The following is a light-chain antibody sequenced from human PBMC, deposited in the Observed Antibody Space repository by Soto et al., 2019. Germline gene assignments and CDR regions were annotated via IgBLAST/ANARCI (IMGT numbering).Light chain of an antibody. Sequence: QSVLTQPASVSGSPGQSITISCTGTSSDVGGYNLVSWYQQHPGKAPKLMISEVSKRPSGISDRFSGSKSGSTASLTISGLQADDEADYYCCSYAGTSTHTVFGGGTKLTVL. CDR2: EVS. J-gene: IGLJ7*01. CDR1: SSDVGGYNL. V-gene: IGLV2-23*02. CDR3: CSYAGTSTHTV.